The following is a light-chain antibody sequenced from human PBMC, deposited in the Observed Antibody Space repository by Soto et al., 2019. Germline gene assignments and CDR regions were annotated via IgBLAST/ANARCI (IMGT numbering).Light chain of an antibody. V-gene: IGKV1-5*03. CDR3: QQYHSFPLT. CDR1: QSIASW. CDR2: KAS. Sequence: DFQMTQFPSTLSASVGDSVTISCRASQSIASWLAWYQQKPGKAPKLLIYKASSLQSAVPSRFSGSGSGTEFTLTISGLQPDDFATYFCQQYHSFPLTFGGGTKVDIK. J-gene: IGKJ4*01.